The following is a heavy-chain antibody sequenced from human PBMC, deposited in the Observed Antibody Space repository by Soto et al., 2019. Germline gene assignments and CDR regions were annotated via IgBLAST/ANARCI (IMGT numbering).Heavy chain of an antibody. D-gene: IGHD2-15*01. J-gene: IGHJ4*02. CDR3: TTRLGYCSGGSCSGDY. Sequence: GGSLRLSCAASGFTFSNAWMSWVRQAPGKGLEWVGRIKSKTDGGTTDYAAPVKGRFTISRDDSKNTLYLQMNSLKTEDTAVYYCTTRLGYCSGGSCSGDYWGQGTLVTVS. CDR2: IKSKTDGGTT. V-gene: IGHV3-15*01. CDR1: GFTFSNAW.